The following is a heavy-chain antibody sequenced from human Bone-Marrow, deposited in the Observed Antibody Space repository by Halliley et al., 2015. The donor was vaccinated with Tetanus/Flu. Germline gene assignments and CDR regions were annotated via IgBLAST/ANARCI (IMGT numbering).Heavy chain of an antibody. D-gene: IGHD1-1*01. Sequence: SLRLSCEASGFTFRSYWMYWVRQSQRKGLEWVARIDTDGKRTTYAHSVEGRSTVSRDDAKNTVYLQIDSLRVEDTAVYFCVRDKLRWNHVGFYYGFDIWGRGTTVTVSS. CDR1: GFTFRSYW. CDR2: IDTDGKRT. J-gene: IGHJ6*02. CDR3: VRDKLRWNHVGFYYGFDI. V-gene: IGHV3-74*03.